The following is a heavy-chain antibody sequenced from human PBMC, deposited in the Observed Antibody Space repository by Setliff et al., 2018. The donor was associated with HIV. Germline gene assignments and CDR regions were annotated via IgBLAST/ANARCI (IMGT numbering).Heavy chain of an antibody. J-gene: IGHJ4*02. V-gene: IGHV1-18*01. CDR3: ARGKTWLRFLDY. Sequence: ASVKVSCKASGYSLHNYGITWVRQAPGQGLEWMGWINTHTGNTNSAQRFQGRVTMTTDTSTSTAYMELRSLRSDDTAVYYCARGKTWLRFLDYWGQGTLVTVSS. D-gene: IGHD5-12*01. CDR1: GYSLHNYG. CDR2: INTHTGNT.